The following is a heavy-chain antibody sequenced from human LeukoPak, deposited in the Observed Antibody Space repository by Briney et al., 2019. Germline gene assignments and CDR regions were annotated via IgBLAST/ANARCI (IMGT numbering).Heavy chain of an antibody. Sequence: PSQTLSLTCTVSGGSISSGGYYWSWIRQHPGKGLEWIGYIYYSGSTYYNPSLKSRVTISVDTSKNQFSLKLSSVTAADTAVYYCARDFGDPFTPEDWYFDLWGRGTLVTVSS. CDR2: IYYSGST. D-gene: IGHD4-17*01. CDR3: ARDFGDPFTPEDWYFDL. V-gene: IGHV4-31*03. J-gene: IGHJ2*01. CDR1: GGSISSGGYY.